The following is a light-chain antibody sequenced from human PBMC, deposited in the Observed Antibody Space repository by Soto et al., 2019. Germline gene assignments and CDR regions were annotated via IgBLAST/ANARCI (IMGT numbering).Light chain of an antibody. CDR1: SIDVGGHDY. V-gene: IGLV2-8*01. J-gene: IGLJ1*01. CDR3: ASYAVRNLRV. CDR2: EVN. Sequence: QSALTQPPSASGSPGQSDTISCTGTSIDVGGHDYVSWYQQHPGKAPKLIIFEVNKRPSGVPDRFSGSKSGNTASLTVSGLQPEDEADYYCASYAVRNLRVFGTGTKLTVL.